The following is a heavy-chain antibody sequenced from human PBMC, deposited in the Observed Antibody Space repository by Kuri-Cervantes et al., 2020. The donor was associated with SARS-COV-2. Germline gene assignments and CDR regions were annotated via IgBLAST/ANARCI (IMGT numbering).Heavy chain of an antibody. J-gene: IGHJ4*02. CDR2: INPNSGGT. CDR3: ARIGYGGSYFGFDY. V-gene: IGHV1-2*02. Sequence: ASVKVSCKASGYTFTGYYMHWVRQAPGQGLEWMGWINPNSGGTNYAQKFQGRVTMTRDTSISTAYMELSRLRSDDTVVYYCARIGYGGSYFGFDYWGQGTLVTVSS. D-gene: IGHD1-26*01. CDR1: GYTFTGYY.